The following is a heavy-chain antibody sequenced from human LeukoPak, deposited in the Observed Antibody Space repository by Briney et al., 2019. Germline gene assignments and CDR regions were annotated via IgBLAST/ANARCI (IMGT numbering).Heavy chain of an antibody. V-gene: IGHV3-7*04. CDR1: GFTFSSYG. CDR2: IKQDGSEK. J-gene: IGHJ4*02. CDR3: AKEGAGNFDY. D-gene: IGHD6-13*01. Sequence: GGSLRLSCAASGFTFSSYGMSWVRQAPGKGLEWVANIKQDGSEKYYVDSVKGRFTISRDNAKNSLYLQMNSLRAEDTAVYYCAKEGAGNFDYWGQGTLVTVSS.